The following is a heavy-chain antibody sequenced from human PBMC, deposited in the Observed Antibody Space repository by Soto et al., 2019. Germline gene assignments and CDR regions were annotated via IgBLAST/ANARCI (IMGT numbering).Heavy chain of an antibody. CDR1: GYTFTSYG. J-gene: IGHJ4*02. CDR3: ARGTLEPRRDPYFDY. D-gene: IGHD1-1*01. V-gene: IGHV1-18*01. CDR2: ISAYNGNT. Sequence: VKVSCKASGYTFTSYGISWVRHAPGQGLEWMGWISAYNGNTNYAQKLPGRVTMTTDTSTSTAYMELRSLRSDDTAVYYCARGTLEPRRDPYFDYWGQGTLVTVSS.